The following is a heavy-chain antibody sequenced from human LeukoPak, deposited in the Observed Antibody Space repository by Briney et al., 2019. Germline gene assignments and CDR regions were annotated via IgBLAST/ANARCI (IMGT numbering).Heavy chain of an antibody. Sequence: GGSLRLSCAASGFIFDDYAVHWVRQAPGKGLEWVSGISWNSGSMEYADSVKGRFTISRDNAKNSLYLQMNSLRVEDTALYYCAKARFGLYSSSWKYYFDYWGQGTLVTVSS. D-gene: IGHD6-13*01. V-gene: IGHV3-9*01. CDR1: GFIFDDYA. CDR2: ISWNSGSM. J-gene: IGHJ4*02. CDR3: AKARFGLYSSSWKYYFDY.